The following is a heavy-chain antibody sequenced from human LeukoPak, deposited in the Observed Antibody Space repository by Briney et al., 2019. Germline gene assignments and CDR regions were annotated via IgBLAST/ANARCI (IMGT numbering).Heavy chain of an antibody. D-gene: IGHD6-19*01. Sequence: PGGSLRLSCAASGFTFSSYEMNWVRQAPGKGLEWGSYISSSGSTIYYADSVKGRFTISRDNAKNSLYLQMNSLRAEDTAVYYCASSAYSSGWTLNYYGMDVWGQGTTVTASS. CDR3: ASSAYSSGWTLNYYGMDV. CDR2: ISSSGSTI. CDR1: GFTFSSYE. V-gene: IGHV3-48*03. J-gene: IGHJ6*02.